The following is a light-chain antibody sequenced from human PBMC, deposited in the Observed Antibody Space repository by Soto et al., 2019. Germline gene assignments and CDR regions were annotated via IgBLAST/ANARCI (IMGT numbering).Light chain of an antibody. CDR2: DAA. CDR3: QQYNIEYT. Sequence: IQMTQSPSTLSASVGDRVTITCRASQSINKWVAWFQQKSGRAPKLLIYDAATLQSGVPSRFSGTGYGTDFSLTISSLQPEDFATYYCQQYNIEYTFGQGTRLDI. J-gene: IGKJ2*01. CDR1: QSINKW. V-gene: IGKV1-5*01.